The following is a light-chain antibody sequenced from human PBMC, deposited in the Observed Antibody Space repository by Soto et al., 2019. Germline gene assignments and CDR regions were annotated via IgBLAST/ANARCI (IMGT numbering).Light chain of an antibody. V-gene: IGKV1-12*01. CDR2: ATS. Sequence: DIQMTQSPSFVSASGGDRVTITCRASQGISNWLSWYQQKPGKAPKLLIYATSNLKGGVPSRLSRSGSGTDFTLTIVSLQPEDSATYYCQQRSSFPLTFGPGPKVDIK. J-gene: IGKJ3*01. CDR3: QQRSSFPLT. CDR1: QGISNW.